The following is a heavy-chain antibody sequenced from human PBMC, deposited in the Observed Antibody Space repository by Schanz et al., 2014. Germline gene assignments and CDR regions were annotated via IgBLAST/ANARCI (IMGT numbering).Heavy chain of an antibody. D-gene: IGHD3-16*01. CDR1: GFTFSSYT. Sequence: EVQLVESGGGLVKPGDSLRLSCAASGFTFSSYTMKWVRQAPGKGLEWVSSISSTSTYLYYADSVKGRFTISRDSARNSLYLQMSPLPSSYTAVYYCARGTPFLCDYWGQGTLVTVSS. V-gene: IGHV3-21*01. J-gene: IGHJ4*02. CDR2: ISSTSTYL. CDR3: ARGTPFLCDY.